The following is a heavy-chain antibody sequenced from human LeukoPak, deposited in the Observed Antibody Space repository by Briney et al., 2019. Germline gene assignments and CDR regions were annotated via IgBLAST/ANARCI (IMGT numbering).Heavy chain of an antibody. Sequence: GGSLRLSCTASGLTLSNYWMIWVRQAPGKGLQWVAKIKQDGSEKYYVDSVKGRFTISRDNAENSLYLQMDSLRVEDTAVYYCAARSSGNPYFWGQGTLVTVSS. CDR2: IKQDGSEK. J-gene: IGHJ4*02. D-gene: IGHD1-26*01. CDR3: AARSSGNPYF. V-gene: IGHV3-7*03. CDR1: GLTLSNYW.